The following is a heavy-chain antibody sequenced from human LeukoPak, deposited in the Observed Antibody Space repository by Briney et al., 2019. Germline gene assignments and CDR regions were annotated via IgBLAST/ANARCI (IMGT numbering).Heavy chain of an antibody. CDR1: GGSISGFF. V-gene: IGHV4-59*01. CDR2: IYYSGTT. Sequence: SETLSLSCTVSGGSISGFFWTWIRQSPGKGLEYIGYIYYSGTTDYNPTLKSRVSMSVDTSKNQFFLNLTSVTAADTAICYCARVGYGSGSWGWFDPWGQGTLVTVSS. J-gene: IGHJ5*02. CDR3: ARVGYGSGSWGWFDP. D-gene: IGHD3-10*01.